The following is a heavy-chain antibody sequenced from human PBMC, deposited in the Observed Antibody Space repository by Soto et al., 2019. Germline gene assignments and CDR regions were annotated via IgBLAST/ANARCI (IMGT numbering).Heavy chain of an antibody. V-gene: IGHV3-23*01. J-gene: IGHJ6*02. CDR1: GFTFSYYA. Sequence: SLRLSCATSGFTFSYYAMIWVRQAPGKGLEWVSAISFDGGATFYADSVRGRFAISRDNAKSTMYLQMNSLRAEDTALYYCARDSKGIAAEGERTYYYCGMDVWGQGTTVTVSS. D-gene: IGHD6-13*01. CDR2: ISFDGGAT. CDR3: ARDSKGIAAEGERTYYYCGMDV.